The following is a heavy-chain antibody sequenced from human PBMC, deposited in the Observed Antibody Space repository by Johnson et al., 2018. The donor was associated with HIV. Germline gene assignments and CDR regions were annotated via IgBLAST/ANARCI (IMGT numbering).Heavy chain of an antibody. CDR1: GFTLTTYA. J-gene: IGHJ3*02. V-gene: IGHV3-30*18. CDR3: AKDPRYKYGGAFDI. D-gene: IGHD3-16*01. Sequence: QVQLVESGGAMVQPGRSLRLSCAASGFTLTTYAMHWVRQAPGKGLEWVAVISSDGNNKYYADSVKGRFTISRDNSMNTLYLQMNSLTIDDTAVYYCAKDPRYKYGGAFDIWGQGTMVTVSS. CDR2: ISSDGNNK.